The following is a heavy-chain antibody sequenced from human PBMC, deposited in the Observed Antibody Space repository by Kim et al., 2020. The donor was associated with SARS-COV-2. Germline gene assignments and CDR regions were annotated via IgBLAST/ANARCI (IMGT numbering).Heavy chain of an antibody. V-gene: IGHV3-33*01. D-gene: IGHD3-22*01. CDR1: GFTFSSYG. CDR2: IWYDGSNK. J-gene: IGHJ4*02. Sequence: GGSLRLSCAASGFTFSSYGMHWVRQAPGKGLEWVAVIWYDGSNKYYADSVKGRFTISRDNSKNTLYLQMNSLRAEDTAVYYCARDRHYYDSRGFWDYWGQGTLVTVSS. CDR3: ARDRHYYDSRGFWDY.